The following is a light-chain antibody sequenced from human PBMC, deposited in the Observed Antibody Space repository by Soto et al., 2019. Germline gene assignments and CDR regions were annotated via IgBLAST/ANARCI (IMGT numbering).Light chain of an antibody. CDR2: LNSDGSH. J-gene: IGLJ2*01. CDR3: QTWGTGIQV. V-gene: IGLV4-69*01. Sequence: QSVLTQPPSASASLGASVKLTCTLSSGHSSYAIAWHQQQPEKGPRYLMKLNSDGSHSKGDGIPDRFSGSSSGDERYLTIXXLQSEDEAXYYCQTWGTGIQVFGGGTKLTVL. CDR1: SGHSSYA.